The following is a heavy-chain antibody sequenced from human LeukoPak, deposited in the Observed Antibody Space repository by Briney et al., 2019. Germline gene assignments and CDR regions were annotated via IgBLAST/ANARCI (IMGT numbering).Heavy chain of an antibody. Sequence: ASVKVSCKVSGNTLTELSMHWVRQAPGKGLEWMGGVDPRDGETFYAQKFQGRVTVTEDTSTDTAYMEVSSLRSEDTAIYYCATFIPRPNEYGDYLYYYYGMDVWGQGTTVTVSS. J-gene: IGHJ6*02. CDR1: GNTLTELS. D-gene: IGHD4-17*01. CDR3: ATFIPRPNEYGDYLYYYYGMDV. CDR2: VDPRDGET. V-gene: IGHV1-24*01.